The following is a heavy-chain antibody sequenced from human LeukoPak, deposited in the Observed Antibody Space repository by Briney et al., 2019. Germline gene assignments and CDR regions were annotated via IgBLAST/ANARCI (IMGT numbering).Heavy chain of an antibody. J-gene: IGHJ4*02. Sequence: ASVKVSCKTSGYTFSGSYIHWVRQAPGQGLEWMGRINPNSGDTNYAQNFQGRVTMTRDTSISTAYMELSRLRSDDTAVYYCARDSTVTTGPYYFDYWGQGTLVTVSS. CDR2: INPNSGDT. CDR3: ARDSTVTTGPYYFDY. D-gene: IGHD4-17*01. CDR1: GYTFSGSY. V-gene: IGHV1-2*06.